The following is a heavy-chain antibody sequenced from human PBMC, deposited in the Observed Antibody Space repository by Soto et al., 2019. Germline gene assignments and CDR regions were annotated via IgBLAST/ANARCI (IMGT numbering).Heavy chain of an antibody. CDR2: ITGSDSGT. D-gene: IGHD6-13*01. CDR3: EKGLINGRWYAED. Sequence: EVHLLESGGGFVHPGESLRLSCGASGFTFSTCVMTWVRQAPGKGLEWGSCITGSDSGTHYADSVKGRFTISRDNSKNTMYLQMNNLRVEDTGVYYCEKGLINGRWYAEDWGQGTLVTVSS. CDR1: GFTFSTCV. V-gene: IGHV3-23*01. J-gene: IGHJ4*02.